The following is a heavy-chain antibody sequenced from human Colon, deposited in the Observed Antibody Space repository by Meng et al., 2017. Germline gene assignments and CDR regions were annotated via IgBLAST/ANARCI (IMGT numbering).Heavy chain of an antibody. Sequence: QIHLIQPGSEVKKPGDSVKLSRQTSGYTFGAHSIHWVRQAPGQGIEWVRRINPIRDDTKYAQKYQGRVTMTRDTSMSAAYLEVRSLTSDDTAVYYCAKDQTTGSYLSAYWGQGTLVTVSS. V-gene: IGHV1-2*06. D-gene: IGHD3-10*01. CDR3: AKDQTTGSYLSAY. J-gene: IGHJ4*02. CDR1: GYTFGAHS. CDR2: INPIRDDT.